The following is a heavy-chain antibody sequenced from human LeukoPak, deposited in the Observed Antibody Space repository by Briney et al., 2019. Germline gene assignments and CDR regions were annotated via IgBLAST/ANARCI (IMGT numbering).Heavy chain of an antibody. CDR2: INTDGSST. CDR3: ARARGSFFYFDY. CDR1: GFTFSSYW. V-gene: IGHV3-74*01. Sequence: GGSLRLSCAASGFTFSSYWMPWVRQAPGKGLVWVSRINTDGSSTSYADSVKGRFTISRDNAKNTLYLQMNSLRAEDTAVYYCARARGSFFYFDYWGQGTLVTVSS. J-gene: IGHJ4*02.